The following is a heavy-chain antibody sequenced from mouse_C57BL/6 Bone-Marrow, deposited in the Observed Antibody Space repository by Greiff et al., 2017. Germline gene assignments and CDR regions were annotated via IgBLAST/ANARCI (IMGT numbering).Heavy chain of an antibody. D-gene: IGHD2-3*01. J-gene: IGHJ2*01. V-gene: IGHV1-54*01. CDR2: INPGSGGT. CDR3: ARSDGYFYFDY. Sequence: QVQLQQSGAELVRPGTSVKVSCKASGYAFTNYLIEWVKQMPGQGLEWIGVINPGSGGTNYNEKFKGKATLTADKSSSTAYMQLSSLTSEDSAVYFCARSDGYFYFDYWGQGTTLTVSS. CDR1: GYAFTNYL.